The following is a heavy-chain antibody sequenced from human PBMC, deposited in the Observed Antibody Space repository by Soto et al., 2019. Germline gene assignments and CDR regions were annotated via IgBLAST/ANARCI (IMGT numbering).Heavy chain of an antibody. D-gene: IGHD2-21*01. V-gene: IGHV2-5*02. Sequence: QITLKESGPTLVKPTETLTLTCTISGFSLNTRPVGVGWIRQPPGKALEWLAVIYWDDAKRYTSSLKTRLTVTKDTSKNQVVLTMTNMDPVDTATYFCAHRRVAPLTADFDYWGQGALVTVSS. CDR1: GFSLNTRPVG. J-gene: IGHJ4*02. CDR3: AHRRVAPLTADFDY. CDR2: IYWDDAK.